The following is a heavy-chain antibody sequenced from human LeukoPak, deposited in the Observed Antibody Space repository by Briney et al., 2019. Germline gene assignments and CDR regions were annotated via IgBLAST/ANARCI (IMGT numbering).Heavy chain of an antibody. CDR2: IYYSGST. CDR3: ARAGQHQLLGRRRENWFDP. CDR1: GGSISSYY. Sequence: SETLSLTCTVSGGSISSYYWSWIRQPPGKGLEWIGYIYYSGSTNYNPSLKSRVTISVDTSKNQFSLKLSSVTAADTAVYYCARAGQHQLLGRRRENWFDPWGQGTLVTVSS. D-gene: IGHD2-2*01. V-gene: IGHV4-59*01. J-gene: IGHJ5*02.